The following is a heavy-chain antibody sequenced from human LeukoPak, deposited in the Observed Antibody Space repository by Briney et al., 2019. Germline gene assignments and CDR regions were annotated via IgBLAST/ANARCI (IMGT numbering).Heavy chain of an antibody. V-gene: IGHV3-20*04. CDR1: GFTFSSYA. Sequence: GGSLRLSCVASGFTFSSYAMSWVRQAPGKGLEWVSGINWNGGSTGYADSVKGRFTISRDNAKNSLYLQMNSLRAEDTALYYCARRDIVVVPAAIFGAFDIWGQGTMVTVPS. D-gene: IGHD2-2*02. CDR2: INWNGGST. CDR3: ARRDIVVVPAAIFGAFDI. J-gene: IGHJ3*02.